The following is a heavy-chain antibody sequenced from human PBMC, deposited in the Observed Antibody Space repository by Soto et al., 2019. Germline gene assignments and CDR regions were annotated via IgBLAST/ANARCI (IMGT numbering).Heavy chain of an antibody. CDR1: GGSISSSSYY. Sequence: SETLSLTCTVSGGSISSSSYYWGWIRQPPGKGLEWIGSIYYSGSTYYNPSLKSRVTISVDTSKNQFSLKLSSVTAADTAVYYCAIENLLVVAGALRSYYYYMDVWGKGTTVTVSS. V-gene: IGHV4-39*01. D-gene: IGHD2-15*01. CDR3: AIENLLVVAGALRSYYYYMDV. J-gene: IGHJ6*03. CDR2: IYYSGST.